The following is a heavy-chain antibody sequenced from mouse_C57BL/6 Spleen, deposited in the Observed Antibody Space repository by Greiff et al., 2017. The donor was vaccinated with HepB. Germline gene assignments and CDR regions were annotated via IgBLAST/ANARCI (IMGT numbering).Heavy chain of an antibody. Sequence: QVQLQQSGAELAKPGASVKLSCKASGYTFTEYTIHWVKQRSGQGLEWIGWFYPGSGSIKYNEKFKDKATLTADKSSSTVYMELSRLTSEDSAVYFCARHEDGAFITTVVAPFAYWGQGTLVTVSA. CDR1: GYTFTEYT. CDR2: FYPGSGSI. V-gene: IGHV1-62-2*01. CDR3: ARHEDGAFITTVVAPFAY. D-gene: IGHD1-1*01. J-gene: IGHJ3*01.